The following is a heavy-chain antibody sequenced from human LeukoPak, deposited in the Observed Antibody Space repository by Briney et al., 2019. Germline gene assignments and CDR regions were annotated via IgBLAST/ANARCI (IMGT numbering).Heavy chain of an antibody. D-gene: IGHD4-17*01. CDR3: AKGRKATVTSDFDY. V-gene: IGHV3-9*03. Sequence: GGSLRLSCAASGFTFDDYAMHWVRQAPGKGLEWVSGISWNSGSIGYADSVEGRFTISRDNAKNSLYLQMNSLRAEDMALYYCAKGRKATVTSDFDYWGQGTLVTVFS. CDR1: GFTFDDYA. J-gene: IGHJ4*02. CDR2: ISWNSGSI.